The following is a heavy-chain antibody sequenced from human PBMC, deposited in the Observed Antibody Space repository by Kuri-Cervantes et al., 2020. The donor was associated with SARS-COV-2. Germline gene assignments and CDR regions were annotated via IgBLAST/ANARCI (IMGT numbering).Heavy chain of an antibody. CDR2: IIPILGPA. CDR3: ARGGVATPYYAMDV. CDR1: GGTFRNYG. D-gene: IGHD2-21*01. J-gene: IGHJ6*02. V-gene: IGHV1-69*10. Sequence: SVNVSCKASGGTFRNYGFSWVRQAPGQRLEWMGGIIPILGPANYAPRFQGRATITADQSTNIAYVELNSLTSEDTAVYYCARGGVATPYYAMDVWGQGTTVTVSS.